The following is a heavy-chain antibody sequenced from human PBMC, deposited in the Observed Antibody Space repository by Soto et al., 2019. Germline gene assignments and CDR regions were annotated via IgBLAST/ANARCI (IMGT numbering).Heavy chain of an antibody. CDR3: ARSWELRGHDAFDI. D-gene: IGHD1-26*01. J-gene: IGHJ3*02. Sequence: EVQLVESGGGLVKPGGSLRLSCAASGFTFSSYSMNWVRQAPGKGLEWVSSISSSSSYIYYADSVKGRFTISRDNAKNSLYLQMNSLRAEDTAVYYCARSWELRGHDAFDIWGQGTMVTVSS. V-gene: IGHV3-21*01. CDR1: GFTFSSYS. CDR2: ISSSSSYI.